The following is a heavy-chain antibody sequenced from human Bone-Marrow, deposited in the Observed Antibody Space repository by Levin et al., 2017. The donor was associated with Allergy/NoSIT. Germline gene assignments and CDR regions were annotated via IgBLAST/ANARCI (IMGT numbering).Heavy chain of an antibody. CDR2: ISWNSGSP. CDR1: GFTLDDYA. D-gene: IGHD6-19*01. CDR3: AKDLGQGGAVSAKIDY. Sequence: SLKISCAASGFTLDDYAMHWVRQAPGKGLEWVSRISWNSGSPGYADSVKGRFTISRDNAKNSLYLQMHSLSDEDAALYYCAKDLGQGGAVSAKIDYWGQGTLVTVSS. J-gene: IGHJ4*02. V-gene: IGHV3-9*01.